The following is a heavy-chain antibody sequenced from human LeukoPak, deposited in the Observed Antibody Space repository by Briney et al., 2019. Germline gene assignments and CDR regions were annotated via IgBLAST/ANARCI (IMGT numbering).Heavy chain of an antibody. V-gene: IGHV3-23*01. CDR2: ISGPGGNT. J-gene: IGHJ2*01. CDR1: GFIFSDYA. D-gene: IGHD4-17*01. CDR3: ARDMTTVRYWYFDL. Sequence: GGSLRLSCAASGFIFSDYAMNWVRQAPGKGLQWVSSISGPGGNTYYADSVKGRFTISRDNSKNTLYLQMTSLRAEETALYYCARDMTTVRYWYFDLWGRGTLVTVSS.